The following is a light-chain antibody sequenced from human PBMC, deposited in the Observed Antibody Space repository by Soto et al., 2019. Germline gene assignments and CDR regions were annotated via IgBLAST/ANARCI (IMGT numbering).Light chain of an antibody. Sequence: DIQMPPYPPSLSASIGARITITCRASQGIATYLNWYQQRPGKAPKLLIYAASGLQSGVPSRFSGSGSGTDFTLTISSLQPDEFATYYCQHYNSYSEAFGQGTKVDIK. CDR2: AAS. CDR3: QHYNSYSEA. V-gene: IGKV1-39*01. CDR1: QGIATY. J-gene: IGKJ1*01.